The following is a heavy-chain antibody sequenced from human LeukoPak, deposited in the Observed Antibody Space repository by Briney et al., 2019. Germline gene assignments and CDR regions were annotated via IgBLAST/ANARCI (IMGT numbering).Heavy chain of an antibody. CDR1: GYSFTSYW. CDR2: IYPGDSDT. D-gene: IGHD6-13*01. J-gene: IGHJ1*01. CDR3: ARLSSSWQRLEYFQH. Sequence: GESLKISCKGSGYSFTSYWIGWVRQMPGKGLEWMGIIYPGDSDTRYSPSFQGQVTISADKSISTAYLQWSSLKASDTAMYCCARLSSSWQRLEYFQHWGQGTLVTVSS. V-gene: IGHV5-51*01.